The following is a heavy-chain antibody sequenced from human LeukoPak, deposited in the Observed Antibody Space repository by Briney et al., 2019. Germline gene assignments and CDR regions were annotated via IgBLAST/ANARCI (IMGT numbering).Heavy chain of an antibody. CDR2: ITGSGAST. J-gene: IGHJ4*02. D-gene: IGHD2-2*01. V-gene: IGHV3-23*01. CDR3: AKGTDFDS. CDR1: GFTFSSYG. Sequence: PGGSLRLSCAACGFTFSSYGMSWVRQAPGKGLEWVSTITGSGASTYYADSVKGRFTISRDNSKNTLYLQMNSLRAEDTAVYYCAKGTDFDSWGQGTLVTVSS.